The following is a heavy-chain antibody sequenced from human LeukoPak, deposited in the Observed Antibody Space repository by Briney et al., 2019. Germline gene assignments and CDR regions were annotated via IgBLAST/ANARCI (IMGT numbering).Heavy chain of an antibody. CDR2: ISGSGGST. CDR3: AKEASGYDFWSGYYYWFDP. CDR1: GFTFSSYA. Sequence: GGSLRLSCAASGFTFSSYAMSWVRQAPGKGLEWVSAISGSGGSTYYADSVKGRFTISRDNSKNTLYLQMNSLRAEDTAVYYCAKEASGYDFWSGYYYWFDPWGQGTLVTVSS. D-gene: IGHD3-3*01. J-gene: IGHJ5*02. V-gene: IGHV3-23*01.